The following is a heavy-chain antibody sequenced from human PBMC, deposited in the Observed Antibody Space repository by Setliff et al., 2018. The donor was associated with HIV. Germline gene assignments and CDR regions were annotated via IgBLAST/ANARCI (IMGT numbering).Heavy chain of an antibody. V-gene: IGHV4-59*11. D-gene: IGHD3-22*01. Sequence: SETLSLTCTVSGASSSSHYWSWIRQPPGKAPEWIGYVYNSGTTKYNPSLKSRVTISVDTSKNQFSLKLSPVSAADTAVFYCARGRVYKGYYDSSSSWGRYYYYHMDVWGQGTTVTVS. CDR1: GASSSSHY. CDR3: ARGRVYKGYYDSSSSWGRYYYYHMDV. CDR2: VYNSGTT. J-gene: IGHJ6*03.